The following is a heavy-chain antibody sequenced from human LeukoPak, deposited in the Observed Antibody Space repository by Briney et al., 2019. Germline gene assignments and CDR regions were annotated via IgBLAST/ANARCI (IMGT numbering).Heavy chain of an antibody. J-gene: IGHJ6*03. CDR2: ISSNGGST. V-gene: IGHV3-64*01. Sequence: GGSLRLSCAASGFTFSSYAMHWVRQAPGKGLEYVSAISSNGGSTYYANSVKGRFTISRDNAKNSLYLQMNSLRAEDTAVYYCARGNYYYYYMDVWGKGTTVTISS. CDR3: ARGNYYYYYMDV. CDR1: GFTFSSYA.